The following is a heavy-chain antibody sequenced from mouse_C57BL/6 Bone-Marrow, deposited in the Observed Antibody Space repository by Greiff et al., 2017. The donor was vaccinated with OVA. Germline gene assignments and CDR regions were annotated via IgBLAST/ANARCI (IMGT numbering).Heavy chain of an antibody. CDR1: GFTFSDAW. J-gene: IGHJ4*01. CDR3: TRATGTNYAMDY. CDR2: IRNKANNHAT. D-gene: IGHD4-1*02. V-gene: IGHV6-6*01. Sequence: EVKLEESGGGLVQPGGSMKLSCAASGFTFSDAWMDWVRQSPEKGLEWVAEIRNKANNHATYYAESVKGRFTISRDDSKSSVYLQMNSLRAEDTGIYYCTRATGTNYAMDYWGQGTSVTVSS.